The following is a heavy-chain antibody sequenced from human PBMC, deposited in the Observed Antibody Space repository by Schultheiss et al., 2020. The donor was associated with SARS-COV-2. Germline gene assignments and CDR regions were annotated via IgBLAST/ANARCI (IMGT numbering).Heavy chain of an antibody. D-gene: IGHD3-3*01. CDR3: AKDMYDFWSGYYYYYYGMDV. Sequence: SVKVSCKASGYTFTSYGISWVRQAPGQGLEWMGGIIPIFGTANYAQKFQGRVTITADESTSTAYMELSSLRAEDTAVYYCAKDMYDFWSGYYYYYYGMDVWGQGTTVTVSS. CDR2: IIPIFGTA. CDR1: GYTFTSYG. V-gene: IGHV1-69*13. J-gene: IGHJ6*02.